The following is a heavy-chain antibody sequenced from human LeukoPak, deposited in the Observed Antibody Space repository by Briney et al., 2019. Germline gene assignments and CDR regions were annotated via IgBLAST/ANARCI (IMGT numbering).Heavy chain of an antibody. CDR2: IKQDGSEK. CDR1: GFTFSSYW. D-gene: IGHD5-12*01. J-gene: IGHJ3*02. V-gene: IGHV3-7*01. CDR3: ARQYSGYDRYDAFDI. Sequence: GGSLRLSCAASGFTFSSYWMSWVRQAPGKGLEWVANIKQDGSEKYYVDSVKGRFTISRDNAKNSLYLQMNSLRAEDTAVYYCARQYSGYDRYDAFDIWGQGTMVTVSS.